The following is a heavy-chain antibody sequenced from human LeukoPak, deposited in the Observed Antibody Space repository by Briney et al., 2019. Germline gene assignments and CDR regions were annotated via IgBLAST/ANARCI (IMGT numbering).Heavy chain of an antibody. CDR1: GGSISSYY. V-gene: IGHV4-59*01. CDR3: ARARGDIVLMVYADNWFDP. Sequence: PSETLSLTCTVSGGSISSYYWSWIRQPPGKGLEWIGYIYYSGSTNYNPSLKSRVTISVDTSKNQFSLKLSSVTAADTAVYYCARARGDIVLMVYADNWFDPWGQGTLVTASS. CDR2: IYYSGST. J-gene: IGHJ5*02. D-gene: IGHD2-8*01.